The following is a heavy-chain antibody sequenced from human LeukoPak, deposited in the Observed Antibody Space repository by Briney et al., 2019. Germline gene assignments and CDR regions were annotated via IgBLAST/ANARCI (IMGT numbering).Heavy chain of an antibody. V-gene: IGHV4-39*01. Sequence: SETLSLTCTVSGGSISSSSYYWGWIRQPPGKGLEWIGSIYYSGSTYYNPSLKSRVTISVDTSKNQFSLKLSSVTAADTAVYYCARRVAAAGSFSLVYYYYMDVWGKGTTVTVSS. CDR1: GGSISSSSYY. D-gene: IGHD6-13*01. CDR2: IYYSGST. J-gene: IGHJ6*03. CDR3: ARRVAAAGSFSLVYYYYMDV.